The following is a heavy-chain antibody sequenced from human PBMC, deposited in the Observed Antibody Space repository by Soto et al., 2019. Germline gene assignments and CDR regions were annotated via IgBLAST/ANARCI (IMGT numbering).Heavy chain of an antibody. J-gene: IGHJ5*02. CDR3: ARGQRFSDRFDP. D-gene: IGHD3-3*01. V-gene: IGHV4-4*07. Sequence: QVHLQESGPGLVKPSETLSLNCTVSGGTMNSYYWTWIRQPAGKGLEWIGRIYSSGSTKYNPSLQSQVTMSLYTSKNQFSLRLTSVTASDTAVYYCARGQRFSDRFDPWGQGTLVTVSS. CDR2: IYSSGST. CDR1: GGTMNSYY.